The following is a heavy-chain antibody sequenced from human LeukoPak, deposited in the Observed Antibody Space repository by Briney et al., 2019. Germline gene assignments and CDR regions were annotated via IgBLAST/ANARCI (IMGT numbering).Heavy chain of an antibody. CDR3: AKDFYPLGNYVIYFDY. Sequence: GGSLTLSCAASGFTFGGYAMSWVRQAPGKGLEWVSTISGSAISTYYANSVKGRFTISRDNSKNTLYLQMNSLRPGDTAVYYCAKDFYPLGNYVIYFDYWGQETLVTVSS. D-gene: IGHD1-7*01. J-gene: IGHJ4*02. CDR2: ISGSAIST. CDR1: GFTFGGYA. V-gene: IGHV3-23*01.